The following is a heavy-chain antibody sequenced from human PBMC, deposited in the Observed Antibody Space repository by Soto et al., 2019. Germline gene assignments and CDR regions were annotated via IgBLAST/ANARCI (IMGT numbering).Heavy chain of an antibody. CDR3: AKPDTPYYYAQGFDY. CDR1: GFTFSSYG. D-gene: IGHD3-10*02. Sequence: GGSLRLSCAASGFTFSSYGMHWVRPAPGKGLEWVAVISYDGSNKYYADSVKGRFTISRDNSKNTLYLQMNSLRAEDTAVYYCAKPDTPYYYAQGFDYWGQGTLVTVSS. V-gene: IGHV3-30*18. CDR2: ISYDGSNK. J-gene: IGHJ4*02.